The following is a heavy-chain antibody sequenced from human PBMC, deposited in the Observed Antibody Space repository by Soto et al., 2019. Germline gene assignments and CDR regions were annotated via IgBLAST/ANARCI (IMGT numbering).Heavy chain of an antibody. J-gene: IGHJ6*02. Sequence: GGSLRLSCAASGFTFRNYGMHWVSQAPGKGLEWVAIISYDGSNKNYGDSVKGRIAISRDNSKNTLYLQMNSLRAEDTAVYYCAKDQGQLLNYYGLDVWGQGTMVTVS. CDR2: ISYDGSNK. CDR1: GFTFRNYG. D-gene: IGHD6-19*01. V-gene: IGHV3-30*18. CDR3: AKDQGQLLNYYGLDV.